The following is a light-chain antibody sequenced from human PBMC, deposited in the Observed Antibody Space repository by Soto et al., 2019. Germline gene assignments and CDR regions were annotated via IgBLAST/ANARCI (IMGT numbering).Light chain of an antibody. V-gene: IGKV3D-20*02. CDR3: QQRFNWQVT. CDR1: QSVSSSY. Sequence: EIVMTQSPSTLSVSPGERATLSCRASQSVSSSYLAWYQQKPGQAPRLLIYDASNRATGIPARFSGSGSGTDFTLTISSLEPEDFAVYYCQQRFNWQVTFGQGTRLEIK. J-gene: IGKJ5*01. CDR2: DAS.